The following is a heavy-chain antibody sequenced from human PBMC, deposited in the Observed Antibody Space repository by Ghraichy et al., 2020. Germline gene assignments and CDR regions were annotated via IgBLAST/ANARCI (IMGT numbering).Heavy chain of an antibody. CDR1: GGSISSSSYY. CDR3: ARHRGGDYGWFDP. D-gene: IGHD4-17*01. J-gene: IGHJ5*02. Sequence: SETLSLTCTVSGGSISSSSYYWGWIRQPPGKGLEWIGSIYYSGSTYYNPSIKSRVTISVDTSKNQFSLKLSSVTAADTAVYYCARHRGGDYGWFDPWGQGTLVTVSS. CDR2: IYYSGST. V-gene: IGHV4-39*01.